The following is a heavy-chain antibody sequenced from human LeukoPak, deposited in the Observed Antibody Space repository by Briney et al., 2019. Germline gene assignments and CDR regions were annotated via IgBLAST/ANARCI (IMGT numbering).Heavy chain of an antibody. CDR3: ARGLDTTVTTFYDY. CDR2: ISYDGSNK. D-gene: IGHD4-17*01. Sequence: PGGSLRLSCAASGFTFSSYAMHWVRQAPGKGLEWVAVISYDGSNKYYADSVKGRFTISRDNSKNTLYLQMNSLRAEDTAVYYCARGLDTTVTTFYDYWGQGTLVTVSS. J-gene: IGHJ4*02. V-gene: IGHV3-30-3*01. CDR1: GFTFSSYA.